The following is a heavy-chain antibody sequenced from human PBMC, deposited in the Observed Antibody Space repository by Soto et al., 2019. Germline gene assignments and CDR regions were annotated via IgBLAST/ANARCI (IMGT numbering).Heavy chain of an antibody. D-gene: IGHD3-22*01. CDR2: IYYSGST. J-gene: IGHJ6*02. CDR3: ARDGGYYDSSGPGYYYYYYGMDV. V-gene: IGHV4-59*01. CDR1: GGSISSYY. Sequence: LSLTCTVSGGSISSYYWSWIRQPPGKGLEWIGYIYYSGSTNYNPSLKSRVTISVDTSKNQFSLKLSSVTAADTAVYYCARDGGYYDSSGPGYYYYYYGMDVWGQGTTVTVSS.